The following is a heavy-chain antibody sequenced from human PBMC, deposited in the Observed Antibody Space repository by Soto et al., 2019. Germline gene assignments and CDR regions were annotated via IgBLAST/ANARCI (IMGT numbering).Heavy chain of an antibody. D-gene: IGHD3-9*01. CDR3: AREGRYYDILTGYLTGGMDV. CDR1: GFTFSSYS. Sequence: EVQLVESGGGLVKPGGSLRLSCAASGFTFSSYSMNWVRQAPGKGLEWVSSISSSSSYIYYADSVKGRFTISRVNAKNSLYLQMNSLRAEDTAVYYCAREGRYYDILTGYLTGGMDVWGQGTTVTVSS. V-gene: IGHV3-21*01. CDR2: ISSSSSYI. J-gene: IGHJ6*02.